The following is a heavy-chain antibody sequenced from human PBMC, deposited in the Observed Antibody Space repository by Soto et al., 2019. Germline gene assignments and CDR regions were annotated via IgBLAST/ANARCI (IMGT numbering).Heavy chain of an antibody. Sequence: QVHLQESGPGLVKPSETLSLTCSVSGCSINNHYWSWIRQPPGKGLEWIGYVYYTGSTNYNPSLKCRVTMAVDTSKNQFSLNLTSLTAADTAIYYCARANWYSEYWGQGTLVTVSS. CDR2: VYYTGST. CDR3: ARANWYSEY. CDR1: GCSINNHY. J-gene: IGHJ4*02. D-gene: IGHD7-27*01. V-gene: IGHV4-59*11.